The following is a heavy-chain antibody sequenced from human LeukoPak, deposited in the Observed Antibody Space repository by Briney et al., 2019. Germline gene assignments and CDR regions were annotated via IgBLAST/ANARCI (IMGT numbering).Heavy chain of an antibody. D-gene: IGHD6-19*01. CDR3: AKDGAGYSSGWYYDY. J-gene: IGHJ4*02. CDR1: GFTFSSYG. Sequence: GGSLRLSCAASGFTFSSYGMHWVRQAPGKGLEWVAVISYDGSNKYYADSVKGRFTISRDNSKNTLYLQMNSLRAEDTAVYYCAKDGAGYSSGWYYDYWGQGTLVTVSS. V-gene: IGHV3-30*18. CDR2: ISYDGSNK.